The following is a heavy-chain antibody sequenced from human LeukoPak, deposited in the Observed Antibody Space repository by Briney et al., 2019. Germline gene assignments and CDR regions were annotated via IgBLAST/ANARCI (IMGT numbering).Heavy chain of an antibody. CDR1: GGSISSDWY. V-gene: IGHV4-38-2*02. J-gene: IGHJ6*03. CDR2: IYRNGDT. Sequence: SETLSLTCTVSGGSISSDWYWGWVRRPPGNGLEWIGAIYRNGDTYYNPSLKSRVTISHDTSKNQFSLRLHSVTAAYTAVYYCARAKRDYYDNSGYESYYYFVDGWGKGTTVTVSS. D-gene: IGHD3-22*01. CDR3: ARAKRDYYDNSGYESYYYFVDG.